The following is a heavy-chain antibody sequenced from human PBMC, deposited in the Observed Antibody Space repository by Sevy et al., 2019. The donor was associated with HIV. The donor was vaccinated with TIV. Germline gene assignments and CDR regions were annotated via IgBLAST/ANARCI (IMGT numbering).Heavy chain of an antibody. CDR1: GGSVSNGDYY. CDR3: ASKRGYTHGPFES. CDR2: IYYSGSG. V-gene: IGHV4-30-4*01. J-gene: IGHJ4*02. Sequence: SESLSLTCDVSGGSVSNGDYYCSWIRQPPGKGLEWFGYIYYSGSGYYNPFLKSRVTISVDTSKNQFSLKLKSVTAADTAIYYCASKRGYTHGPFESWGQGTLVTVSS. D-gene: IGHD5-12*01.